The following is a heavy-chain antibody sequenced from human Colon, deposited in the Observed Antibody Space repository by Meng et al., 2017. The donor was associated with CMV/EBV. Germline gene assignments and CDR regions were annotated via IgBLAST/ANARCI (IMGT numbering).Heavy chain of an antibody. Sequence: GESLKISCTATGFSLRSSAMFWVRQPPGKGLEWVAVISYDGSNKYYPDSVKGRFTVSRDNPDNTIYLQLDSLSPEDTALYYCARSKSEVLTDWGQGTLVTVSS. CDR3: ARSKSEVLTD. V-gene: IGHV3-30*04. J-gene: IGHJ4*02. CDR1: GFSLRSSA. CDR2: ISYDGSNK. D-gene: IGHD3-22*01.